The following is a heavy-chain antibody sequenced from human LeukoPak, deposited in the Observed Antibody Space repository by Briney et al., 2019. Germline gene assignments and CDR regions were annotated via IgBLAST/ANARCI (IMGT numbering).Heavy chain of an antibody. CDR3: ARGYGGQDYFDY. CDR2: VSYDGGNK. CDR1: GFTFRSYG. V-gene: IGHV3-30*03. D-gene: IGHD4-23*01. Sequence: GGSLRLSCAACGFTFRSYGMHWVRQAPGKGLEWVAVVSYDGGNKDYADSVKGRFTISRDNSKNTLYLQMNSLRAEDTAVYYCARGYGGQDYFDYWGQGTLVTVSS. J-gene: IGHJ4*02.